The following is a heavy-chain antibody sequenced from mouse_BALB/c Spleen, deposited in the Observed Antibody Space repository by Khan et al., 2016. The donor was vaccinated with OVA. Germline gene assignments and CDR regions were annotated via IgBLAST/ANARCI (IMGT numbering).Heavy chain of an antibody. CDR2: IYPGTDNT. CDR1: GYIFTSYW. CDR3: ARGEALYYFDY. D-gene: IGHD3-2*02. Sequence: QVQLQQSGAELVRPGASVKLSCTTSGYIFTSYWIHWVKQRSGQGLEWIARIYPGTDNTYYNENLKEQATLTADKSSSTAYMQRSSLKSEDSAVYYGARGEALYYFDYWGQGTTLTVSS. V-gene: IGHV1S132*01. J-gene: IGHJ2*01.